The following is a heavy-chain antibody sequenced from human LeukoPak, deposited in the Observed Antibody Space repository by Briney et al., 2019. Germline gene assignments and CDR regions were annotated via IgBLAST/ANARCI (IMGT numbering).Heavy chain of an antibody. CDR3: STLNGYDSSGYAY. J-gene: IGHJ4*02. CDR1: GCTLTELP. D-gene: IGHD3-22*01. Sequence: ASVTVSYKVSGCTLTELPMHWLRQAPGNGLEWMGGFDPEDGETVYAQKFQGRVTRTEDTSTDTAYMLLSSLRSEHTAHYYCSTLNGYDSSGYAYWGQGTLVTVSS. CDR2: FDPEDGET. V-gene: IGHV1-24*01.